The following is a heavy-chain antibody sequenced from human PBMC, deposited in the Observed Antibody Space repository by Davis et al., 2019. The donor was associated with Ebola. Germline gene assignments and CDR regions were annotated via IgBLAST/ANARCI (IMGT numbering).Heavy chain of an antibody. J-gene: IGHJ5*02. V-gene: IGHV1-8*01. CDR2: MNPNSGNT. CDR1: GYTFTSYD. Sequence: AASVKVSCKASGYTFTSYDINWVRQATGQGLEWMGWMNPNSGNTGYAQKLQGRVTMTTDTSTSTAYMELRSLRSDDTAVYYCARPGVGAPGFDPWGQGTLVTVSS. D-gene: IGHD1-26*01. CDR3: ARPGVGAPGFDP.